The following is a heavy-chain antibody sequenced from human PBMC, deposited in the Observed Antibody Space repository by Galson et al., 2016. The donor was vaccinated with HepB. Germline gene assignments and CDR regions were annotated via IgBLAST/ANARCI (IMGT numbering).Heavy chain of an antibody. V-gene: IGHV3-23*01. J-gene: IGHJ6*02. CDR3: AKEGRLGDGLDV. CDR2: ISGSGGGA. CDR1: GFTFRSYG. D-gene: IGHD3-10*01. Sequence: SLRLSCAASGFTFRSYGMNWVRQAPGKGLEWVSGISGSGGGAYYGDSVKGRSTISRDNSKNTLHLQINSLRAEDTAVYCCAKEGRLGDGLDVWGQGTTVTVSS.